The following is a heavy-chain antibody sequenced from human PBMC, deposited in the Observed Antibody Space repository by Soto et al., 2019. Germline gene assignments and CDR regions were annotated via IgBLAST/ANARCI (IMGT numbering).Heavy chain of an antibody. CDR2: INAGGGDT. CDR1: GYTFTTYA. CDR3: ARGRVVRGVTTSVPPDF. V-gene: IGHV1-3*01. J-gene: IGHJ4*02. D-gene: IGHD3-10*01. Sequence: QVQLVQSGAEVKKPGASVKVSCKTSGYTFTTYAMHWVRQAPGQRLAWMGWINAGGGDTKYSQRFQGRVTISRDTSASTVYMELSSLTPEDTAVYYCARGRVVRGVTTSVPPDFWGQGTLVTVSS.